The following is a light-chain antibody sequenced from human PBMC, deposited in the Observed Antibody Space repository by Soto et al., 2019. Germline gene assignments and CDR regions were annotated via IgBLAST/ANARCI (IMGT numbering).Light chain of an antibody. CDR2: DVS. V-gene: IGLV2-14*01. CDR3: CSYTISSPYV. Sequence: QSALTQPASVSGSPGQSNTVSCTGSSSDVGGYNYVSWYQQHPGKAPKLMIYDVSYRPSGVSNRFSGSKSDNTAFLTISGLQAEDEADYYCCSYTISSPYVFGAGTKVTVL. CDR1: SSDVGGYNY. J-gene: IGLJ1*01.